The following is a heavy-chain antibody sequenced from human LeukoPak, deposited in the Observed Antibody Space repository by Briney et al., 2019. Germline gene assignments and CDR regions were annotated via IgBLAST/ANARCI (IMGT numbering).Heavy chain of an antibody. J-gene: IGHJ5*02. Sequence: PSETLSLTCAVSGYSISSGYYWGWIRQPPGKGLEWIGSIYHSGSTYYNPSLKSRVTISVDTSKNQLSLKLSSVTAADTAVYYSARLKQQLVIVWFDPWGQGTLVTVSS. CDR2: IYHSGST. V-gene: IGHV4-38-2*01. D-gene: IGHD6-13*01. CDR1: GYSISSGYY. CDR3: ARLKQQLVIVWFDP.